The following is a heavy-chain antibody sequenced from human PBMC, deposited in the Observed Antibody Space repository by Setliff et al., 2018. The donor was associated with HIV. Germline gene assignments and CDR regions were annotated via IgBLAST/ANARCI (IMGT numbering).Heavy chain of an antibody. CDR2: IHTSGST. V-gene: IGHV4-4*07. CDR1: GDSIGYYY. J-gene: IGHJ3*01. D-gene: IGHD2-15*01. CDR3: ARDRIEVVVDGPHDVFDV. Sequence: SETLSLTCTVSGDSIGYYYWSWVRQPAGRGLEWMGRIHTSGSTNYNPSLTSRVTLSVDTSKNQFFLKLTSLSAADTAVYYCARDRIEVVVDGPHDVFDVWGRGTTVTVSS.